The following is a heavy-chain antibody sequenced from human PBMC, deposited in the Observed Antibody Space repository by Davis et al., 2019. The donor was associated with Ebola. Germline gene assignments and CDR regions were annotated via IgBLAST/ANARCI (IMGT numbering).Heavy chain of an antibody. CDR1: GASISSYY. J-gene: IGHJ6*04. D-gene: IGHD2-15*01. CDR2: IYYSGST. Sequence: SETLSLTCTVSGASISSYYWSWIRQPPGKGLEWIGYIYYSGSTNYNPSLKSRVTISVDTSKNQFSLKLSSVTAADTAVYYCARVCRSEGVVVAARGYYYYGMDVWGKGTTVTVSS. V-gene: IGHV4-59*12. CDR3: ARVCRSEGVVVAARGYYYYGMDV.